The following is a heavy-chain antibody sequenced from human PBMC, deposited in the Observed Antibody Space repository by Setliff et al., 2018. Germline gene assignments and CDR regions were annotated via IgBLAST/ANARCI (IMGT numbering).Heavy chain of an antibody. J-gene: IGHJ4*02. CDR3: EKLVRYCTTTSCQRTSGDDF. Sequence: ASVKVSCKASGYSFSDFGTSWVRQAPGQGLEWVGWISPYTGNTFYAPQFQGRVIMTTDTSTKTAYMDLRSLTSDDTAVYYCEKLVRYCTTTSCQRTSGDDFWGQGTLVTVSS. D-gene: IGHD2-2*01. V-gene: IGHV1-18*01. CDR1: GYSFSDFG. CDR2: ISPYTGNT.